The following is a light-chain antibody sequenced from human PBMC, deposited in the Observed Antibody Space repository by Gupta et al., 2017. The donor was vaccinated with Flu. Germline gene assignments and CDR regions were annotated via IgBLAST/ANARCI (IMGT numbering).Light chain of an antibody. J-gene: IGKJ1*01. CDR2: SAS. CDR1: QSVSNSY. V-gene: IGKV3-20*01. Sequence: EIVLTQSPATLSLSPGERVSLSCGASQSVSNSYLAWYQHKSGQAPRLLIHSASRRATGVPDRFSGHESGTDFTLTIARLEPEDFAVYYCQQYGRSPWTFGQGTKVEI. CDR3: QQYGRSPWT.